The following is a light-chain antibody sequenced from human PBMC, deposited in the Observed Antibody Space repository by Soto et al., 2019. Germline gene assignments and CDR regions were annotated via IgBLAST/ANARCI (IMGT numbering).Light chain of an antibody. CDR1: SGSVSTANN. CDR2: STT. Sequence: QAVVTQESSFSVSPGGTVTLTCGLISGSVSTANNPNWYQQTPGQAPRTLIYSTTARSSGVPDRFSGSILGNKAALTISGAQADDEYDYYCALLMGNGVSVFGTGTKVTVL. CDR3: ALLMGNGVSV. J-gene: IGLJ1*01. V-gene: IGLV8-61*01.